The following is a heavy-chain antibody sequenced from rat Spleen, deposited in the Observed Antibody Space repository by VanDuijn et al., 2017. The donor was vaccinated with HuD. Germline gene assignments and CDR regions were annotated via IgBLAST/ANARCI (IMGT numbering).Heavy chain of an antibody. J-gene: IGHJ2*01. V-gene: IGHV4-2*01. CDR3: VREKFGVDY. CDR2: INKDSRTI. Sequence: EVQLVGSDGGLVQPGGSLKLSCAASGFTFSDFYMAWVRQAPGKGLEWIGEINKDSRTIKYSPSLKDKLTVSRDNARNTLYLQMSKLGSEDTAIYYCVREKFGVDYWGQGVLVTVSS. CDR1: GFTFSDFY. D-gene: IGHD4-3*01.